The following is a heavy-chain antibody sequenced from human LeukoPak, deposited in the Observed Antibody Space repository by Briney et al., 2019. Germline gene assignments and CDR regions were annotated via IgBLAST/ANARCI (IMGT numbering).Heavy chain of an antibody. CDR3: ARVGDSSGYYALVLSNAFDI. J-gene: IGHJ3*02. D-gene: IGHD3-22*01. V-gene: IGHV1-69*13. CDR2: ITPIFGTA. CDR1: GGTFSRFT. Sequence: ASVKVSCKASGGTFSRFTISWVRQAPGQGFEWMGGITPIFGTANFAQKFQGRVSITADESTSTAFMELSSLRSEDTAVYYCARVGDSSGYYALVLSNAFDIWGQGTMVTVSS.